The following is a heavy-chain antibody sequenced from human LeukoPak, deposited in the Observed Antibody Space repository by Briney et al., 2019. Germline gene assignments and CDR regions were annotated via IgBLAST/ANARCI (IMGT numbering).Heavy chain of an antibody. CDR2: IKQDGSEK. V-gene: IGHV3-7*01. CDR1: GFTFSSYW. J-gene: IGHJ5*02. Sequence: GGSLRLSCAASGFTFSSYWMSWVRQAPGKGLEWVANIKQDGSEKYYVDSVKGRFTISRDNAKNSLYLQMNSLRAEDTAVYHCARVPRSGWWKNWFDPWGQGTLVTVSS. CDR3: ARVPRSGWWKNWFDP. D-gene: IGHD6-19*01.